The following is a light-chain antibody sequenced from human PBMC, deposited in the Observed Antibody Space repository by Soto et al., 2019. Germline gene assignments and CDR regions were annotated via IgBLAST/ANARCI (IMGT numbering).Light chain of an antibody. V-gene: IGKV3-20*01. CDR2: GAS. Sequence: PGESATLSCSASQTFSITYLTWYQQKPGQAPRLLIFGASKRATGIPDRFSGSGSGRDFTLTISGLEPEDFAVYYCQQYGSSPLISFGQGTRLEIK. J-gene: IGKJ5*01. CDR3: QQYGSSPLIS. CDR1: QTFSITY.